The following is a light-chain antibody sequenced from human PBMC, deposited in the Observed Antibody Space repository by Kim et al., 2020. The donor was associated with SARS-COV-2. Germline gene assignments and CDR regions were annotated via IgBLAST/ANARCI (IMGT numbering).Light chain of an antibody. J-gene: IGKJ2*01. CDR2: DAF. CDR3: QQFDDFPYT. Sequence: SASAGDRITITCQASRDITTYVNWYQVKPGKAPKLLVYDAFNLETGVPPRFSGSGSGTDFTFSINNLQPEDVATYYCQQFDDFPYTFGQGTKPGD. CDR1: RDITTY. V-gene: IGKV1-33*01.